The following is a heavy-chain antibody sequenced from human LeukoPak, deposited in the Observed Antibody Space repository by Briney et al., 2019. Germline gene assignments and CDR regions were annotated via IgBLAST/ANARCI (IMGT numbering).Heavy chain of an antibody. CDR2: INGDGSST. Sequence: GGSLRLSCAASGFTFSSYWMHWVRQAPGKGLVWVSRINGDGSSTSYADSVKGRFTISRDNAKNTLYLQMNSLRAEDTAVYYCASQNYYYGMDVWGQGTTVTVSS. J-gene: IGHJ6*02. CDR1: GFTFSSYW. V-gene: IGHV3-74*01. CDR3: ASQNYYYGMDV.